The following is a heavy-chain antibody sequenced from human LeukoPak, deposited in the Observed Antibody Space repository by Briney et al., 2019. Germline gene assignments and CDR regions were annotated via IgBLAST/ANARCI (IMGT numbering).Heavy chain of an antibody. Sequence: PGGSLRLSCAASGFTFSSYEMNWVRQAPGKGLEWVSYISSSGSTIYYADSVKSRFTISRDNAKNSLYLQMNSLRAEDTAVYYCARDSRTSDAFDIWGQGTMVTVSS. CDR2: ISSSGSTI. J-gene: IGHJ3*02. CDR1: GFTFSSYE. CDR3: ARDSRTSDAFDI. V-gene: IGHV3-48*03.